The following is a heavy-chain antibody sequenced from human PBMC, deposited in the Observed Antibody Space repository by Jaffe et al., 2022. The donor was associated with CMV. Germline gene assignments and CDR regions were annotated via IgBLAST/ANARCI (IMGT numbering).Heavy chain of an antibody. CDR2: ISGSGDNT. D-gene: IGHD5-12*01. Sequence: EVQLVESGGGLVQPGRSLRLSCVGSGFIFSSYAMSWVRQAPGKGLEWVSSISGSGDNTYYADSFKGRFTISRDNSMNTLFLQMNSLRGEDTAKYYCAKDRPEDRSAYDLFPTLVLDAFDIWGQGTMVSVSS. J-gene: IGHJ3*02. CDR3: AKDRPEDRSAYDLFPTLVLDAFDI. CDR1: GFIFSSYA. V-gene: IGHV3-23*04.